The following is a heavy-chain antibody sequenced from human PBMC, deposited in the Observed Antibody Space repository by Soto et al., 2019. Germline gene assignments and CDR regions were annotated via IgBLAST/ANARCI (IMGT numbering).Heavy chain of an antibody. CDR2: IIPISGAA. CDR3: ARDMTRTVVPYFDF. Sequence: QVQLVQSGAEVKKHGSSGKVSCKASGGTFSNYVVNWVRQAPGQGLEWMGRIIPISGAANYAQKFQGRVKITAEKSTSTSYMELSSLRSEETAVYYCARDMTRTVVPYFDFWGQGTLVTVSS. D-gene: IGHD1-7*01. V-gene: IGHV1-69*06. J-gene: IGHJ4*02. CDR1: GGTFSNYV.